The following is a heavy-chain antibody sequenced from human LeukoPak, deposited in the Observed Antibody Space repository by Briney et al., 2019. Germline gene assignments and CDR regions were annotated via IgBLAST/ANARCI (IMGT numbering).Heavy chain of an antibody. D-gene: IGHD5-12*01. CDR2: ISGSGDST. J-gene: IGHJ4*02. CDR1: GFTFSSYA. Sequence: GGSLRLSCAASGFTFSSYAMSWVRQAPGKGLEWVSAISGSGDSTYYGDSVKGRFTISRDNSKNTLYLQMNSLRAEDTAVYYCANLGGSGYDPVDYWGQGTLVTVSS. V-gene: IGHV3-23*01. CDR3: ANLGGSGYDPVDY.